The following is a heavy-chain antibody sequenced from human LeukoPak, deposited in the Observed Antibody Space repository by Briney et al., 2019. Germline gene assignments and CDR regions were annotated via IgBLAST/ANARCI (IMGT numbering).Heavy chain of an antibody. Sequence: SETLSLTCTVSGGSISSGSYYWSWIRQPPGKGLEWIGEINHSGSTNYNPSLKSRVTISVDTSKNQFSLKLSSVTAADTAVYYCARGQRSYYYYGMDVWGQGTTVTVSS. J-gene: IGHJ6*02. CDR1: GGSISSGSYY. CDR2: INHSGST. CDR3: ARGQRSYYYYGMDV. V-gene: IGHV4-39*07.